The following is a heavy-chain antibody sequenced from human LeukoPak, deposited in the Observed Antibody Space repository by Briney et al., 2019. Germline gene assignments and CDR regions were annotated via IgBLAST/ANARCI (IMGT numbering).Heavy chain of an antibody. CDR2: IYTSGST. CDR3: ARTDYPVYFDY. CDR1: GGYISSGSYY. D-gene: IGHD4-11*01. J-gene: IGHJ4*02. V-gene: IGHV4-61*02. Sequence: KASQTLSLTCTVSGGYISSGSYYWRWIRQPAGKGLEWIGRIYTSGSTNYNPSLKSRVTISVDTSKNQFSLKLSSVTAADTAVYYCARTDYPVYFDYWGRGTLVTVSS.